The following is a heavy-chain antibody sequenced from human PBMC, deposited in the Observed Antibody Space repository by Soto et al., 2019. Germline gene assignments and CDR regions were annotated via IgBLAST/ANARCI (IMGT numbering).Heavy chain of an antibody. Sequence: QVQLVQSGAEVKKPGSSVKVSCKASGGTFSSYAISWVRQAPGQGLEWMGGNIPIFGAPDYAQKFQGRVTVTADESTSTAYMELSNRSSDDSAVYYWASRAYSGVGGNYYSAMDVWGQGTTVTVSS. J-gene: IGHJ6*02. CDR1: GGTFSSYA. CDR2: NIPIFGAP. V-gene: IGHV1-69*12. CDR3: ASRAYSGVGGNYYSAMDV. D-gene: IGHD6-19*01.